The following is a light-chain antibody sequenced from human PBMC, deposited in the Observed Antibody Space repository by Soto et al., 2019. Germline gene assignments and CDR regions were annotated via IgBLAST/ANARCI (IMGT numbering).Light chain of an antibody. CDR2: GAS. Sequence: EIVLPPSPATLSLSPAARATLSCRASQSVSTYLDWLQQKPGQAPRLLIYGASNRATGIPARFSGSGSGTDFTLTIISLEPEEFAVYYCQQRSSWPRTFGQGTKVDIK. V-gene: IGKV3-11*01. J-gene: IGKJ1*01. CDR1: QSVSTY. CDR3: QQRSSWPRT.